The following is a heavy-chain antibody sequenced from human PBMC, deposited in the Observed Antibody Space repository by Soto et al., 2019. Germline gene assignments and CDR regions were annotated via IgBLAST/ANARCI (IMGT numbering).Heavy chain of an antibody. CDR2: IYYSGST. V-gene: IGHV4-31*03. D-gene: IGHD3-3*01. Sequence: QVQLQESGPGLVKPSQTLSLTCTVSGGSISSGGYYWSWIRQHPGKGLEWIGYIYYSGSTYYNPSLKSRVTISVDTSKNQFSLKLSSVTAADTAVYYCASAPRHFFGVVIIDYWGQGTLVTVSS. CDR1: GGSISSGGYY. CDR3: ASAPRHFFGVVIIDY. J-gene: IGHJ4*02.